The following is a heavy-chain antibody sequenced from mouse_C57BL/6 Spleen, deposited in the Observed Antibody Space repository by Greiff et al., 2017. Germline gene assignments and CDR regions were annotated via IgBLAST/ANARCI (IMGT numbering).Heavy chain of an antibody. D-gene: IGHD2-4*01. CDR1: GYTFTSYW. CDR2: IHPNSGST. Sequence: VKLQQPGAELVKPGASVKLSCKASGYTFTSYWMHWVKQRPGQGLEWIGMIHPNSGSTNYNEKFKSKATLTVDKSSSTAYMQLSSLTSEDSAVYYCARLIYYDYDEEAWFAYWGQGTLVTVSA. V-gene: IGHV1-64*01. CDR3: ARLIYYDYDEEAWFAY. J-gene: IGHJ3*01.